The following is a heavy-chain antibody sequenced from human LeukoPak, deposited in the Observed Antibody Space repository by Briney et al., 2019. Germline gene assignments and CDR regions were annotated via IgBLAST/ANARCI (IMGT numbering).Heavy chain of an antibody. Sequence: SETLSLTCTVSGGSISSSSYYWGWIRQHPGKGLEWIGYIYYSGSTYYNPSLKSRVTISVDTSKNQFSLKLSSVTAADTAVYYCARVDCSGGSCYGPNWFDPWGQGTLVTVSS. CDR3: ARVDCSGGSCYGPNWFDP. D-gene: IGHD2-15*01. CDR1: GGSISSSSYY. V-gene: IGHV4-31*03. J-gene: IGHJ5*02. CDR2: IYYSGST.